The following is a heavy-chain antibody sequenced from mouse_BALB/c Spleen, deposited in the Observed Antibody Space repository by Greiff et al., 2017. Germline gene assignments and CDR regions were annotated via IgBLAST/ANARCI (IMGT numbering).Heavy chain of an antibody. CDR2: INPYNDGT. V-gene: IGHV1-14*01. D-gene: IGHD2-4*01. J-gene: IGHJ3*01. Sequence: VQLKQSGPELVKPGASVKMSCKASGYTFTSYVMHWVKQKPGQGLEWIGYINPYNDGTKYNEKFKGKATLTSDKSSSTAYMELSSLTSEDSAVYYCAREGIYYDYDWFAYWGQGTLVTVSA. CDR1: GYTFTSYV. CDR3: AREGIYYDYDWFAY.